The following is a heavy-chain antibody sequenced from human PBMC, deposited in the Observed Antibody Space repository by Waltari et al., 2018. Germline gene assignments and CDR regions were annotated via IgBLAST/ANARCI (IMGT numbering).Heavy chain of an antibody. V-gene: IGHV4-59*02. D-gene: IGHD3-22*01. Sequence: QVQLQQSGPRLVKPSETLSLTCSVPGGSVSTFYWHWIRQSPGKGLESIGYIFYGGSTKYNPSLESRVSISLDTSKNQFSLKLSSVTAADTAVYYCARWVNYDASGPLLGYYMDVWGKGTTVTVSS. CDR3: ARWVNYDASGPLLGYYMDV. CDR2: IFYGGST. CDR1: GGSVSTFY. J-gene: IGHJ6*03.